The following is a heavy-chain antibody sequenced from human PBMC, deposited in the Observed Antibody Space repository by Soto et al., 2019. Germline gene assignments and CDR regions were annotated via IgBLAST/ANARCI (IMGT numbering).Heavy chain of an antibody. J-gene: IGHJ4*02. CDR2: IIPILGIA. CDR3: ARDYYGSGSYYNPFDY. Sequence: QVQLVQSGAEVKKPGSSVKVSCKASGGTFSSYTISWVRQAPGQGLEWMGRIIPILGIANYAQKFQGRVTITADKSTSTAYMELSSLRSEDTAVYYCARDYYGSGSYYNPFDYWGQGTLVNVSS. V-gene: IGHV1-69*02. D-gene: IGHD3-10*01. CDR1: GGTFSSYT.